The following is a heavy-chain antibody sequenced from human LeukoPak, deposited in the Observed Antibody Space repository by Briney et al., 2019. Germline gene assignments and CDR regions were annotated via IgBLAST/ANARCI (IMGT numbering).Heavy chain of an antibody. Sequence: SETLSLTCTVSGGSISTYYWSWIRQPPGKGLEWIGCIHNSGSTNYNPSLKSRVTISLDTSKNQFSLKLSSVTAEDTAVYYCVRGRGMAPQYWGQGTLVTVSS. CDR1: GGSISTYY. V-gene: IGHV4-59*01. D-gene: IGHD6-13*01. CDR2: IHNSGST. J-gene: IGHJ4*02. CDR3: VRGRGMAPQY.